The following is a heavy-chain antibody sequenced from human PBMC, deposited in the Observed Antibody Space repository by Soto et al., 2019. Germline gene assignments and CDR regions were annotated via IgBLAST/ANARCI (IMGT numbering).Heavy chain of an antibody. J-gene: IGHJ3*02. CDR3: AREFRTSGSRDAFDI. CDR1: GFTVSSNY. D-gene: IGHD1-26*01. CDR2: TYSGGTT. Sequence: EVQLVESGGGLVQPGGSLRLSCAASGFTVSSNYMSWVRQAPGKGLEWVSVTYSGGTTYYADSVKGRFIISRDNSKNTVDVQMNSLRAEDTAVYYCAREFRTSGSRDAFDIWGQGTMVTVSS. V-gene: IGHV3-66*01.